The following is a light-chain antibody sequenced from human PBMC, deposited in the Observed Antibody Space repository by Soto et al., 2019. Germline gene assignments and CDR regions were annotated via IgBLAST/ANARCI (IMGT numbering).Light chain of an antibody. CDR1: SSNIGSNT. J-gene: IGLJ1*01. CDR2: SNN. V-gene: IGLV1-44*01. CDR3: AVWDDSLNGHV. Sequence: QSVLTQPPSASGTPGQRVTISCSGSSSNIGSNTVNWYQQLPGTAPKLLIYSNNQRPSGVPDRFSGSESGTSASLAISGLQSEDEADYYCAVWDDSLNGHVFGTGTKLTVL.